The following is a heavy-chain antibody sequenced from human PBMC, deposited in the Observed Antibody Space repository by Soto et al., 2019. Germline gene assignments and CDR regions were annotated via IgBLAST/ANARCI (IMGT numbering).Heavy chain of an antibody. CDR3: ARVLGEIAAPPSHYYYYYGMDV. CDR2: TYYRSKWYN. CDR1: GDSVSSNSAA. Sequence: SPTLSLTCAISGDSVSSNSAAWTWIRQSPSRGLEWLGRTYYRSKWYNDYAVSVKSRITINPDTSKNQFSLQLNSVTPEDTAVYYCARVLGEIAAPPSHYYYYYGMDVWGQGTTVTVSS. D-gene: IGHD6-6*01. J-gene: IGHJ6*02. V-gene: IGHV6-1*01.